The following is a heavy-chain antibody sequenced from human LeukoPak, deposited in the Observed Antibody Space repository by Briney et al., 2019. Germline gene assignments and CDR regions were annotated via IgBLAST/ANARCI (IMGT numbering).Heavy chain of an antibody. D-gene: IGHD3-10*01. CDR3: ARLSSGSHDY. J-gene: IGHJ4*02. Sequence: SETLSLTCSVSGGPITSHYWSWMRQSPEKGLEWIAYFYYSGSTTNYNPSLKSRVTISVDTSKNQFSLNLRSVTAADTAVYYCARLSSGSHDYWGRGTLVTASS. CDR1: GGPITSHY. V-gene: IGHV4-59*08. CDR2: FYYSGSTT.